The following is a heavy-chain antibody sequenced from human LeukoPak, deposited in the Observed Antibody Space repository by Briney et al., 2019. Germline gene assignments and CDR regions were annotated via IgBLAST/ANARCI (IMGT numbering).Heavy chain of an antibody. D-gene: IGHD3-9*01. Sequence: ASVKVSCKASGYTFTSYGISWVRQAPGQGLEWMGWISAYNGNTNYAQKLQGRVTMTTDTSISTAYMELSRLRSDDTAVYYCARGRRTYYDILTVFDPWGQGTLVTVSS. V-gene: IGHV1-18*01. CDR3: ARGRRTYYDILTVFDP. J-gene: IGHJ5*02. CDR1: GYTFTSYG. CDR2: ISAYNGNT.